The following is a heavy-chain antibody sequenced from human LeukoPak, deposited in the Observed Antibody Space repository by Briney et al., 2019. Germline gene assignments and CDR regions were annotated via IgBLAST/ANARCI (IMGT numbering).Heavy chain of an antibody. CDR1: GYTFTGYY. Sequence: GASVKDSCKASGYTFTGYYMHWVRQAPGQGLDWMGWINPNSGGTNYAQKFQGRVTMTRDTSISTAYMELSRLRSDDTAVYYCARVPRRGCSGGSCYRYYFDYWGQGTLVTVSS. CDR2: INPNSGGT. D-gene: IGHD2-15*01. CDR3: ARVPRRGCSGGSCYRYYFDY. V-gene: IGHV1-2*02. J-gene: IGHJ4*02.